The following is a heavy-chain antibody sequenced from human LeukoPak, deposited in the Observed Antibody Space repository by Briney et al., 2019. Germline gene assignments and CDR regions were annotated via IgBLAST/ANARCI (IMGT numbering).Heavy chain of an antibody. J-gene: IGHJ4*02. D-gene: IGHD3-10*01. CDR2: INPSGGST. CDR3: ARDRDGVRGAINTPPGDY. Sequence: ASVKVSCKALGYTFTSYYMHWVRQAPGQGLEWMGIINPSGGSTSYAQKFQGRVTMTRDTSTTTVYMELSSLRSEDTPVYYCARDRDGVRGAINTPPGDYWGQGTLVTVSS. CDR1: GYTFTSYY. V-gene: IGHV1-46*01.